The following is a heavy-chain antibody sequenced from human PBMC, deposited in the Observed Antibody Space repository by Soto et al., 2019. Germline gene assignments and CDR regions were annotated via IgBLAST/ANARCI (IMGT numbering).Heavy chain of an antibody. J-gene: IGHJ5*02. Sequence: SETLSLTCTVSDSSISYGYYWGWIRQPPGKGLEWIGSIFHSGNTHYSPSLKSRVTISVDTSKKQFSLKLSSVTAADTAVYYCAREYSSSAGWFDPWGQGTLVTVSS. CDR1: DSSISYGYY. V-gene: IGHV4-38-2*02. D-gene: IGHD6-6*01. CDR2: IFHSGNT. CDR3: AREYSSSAGWFDP.